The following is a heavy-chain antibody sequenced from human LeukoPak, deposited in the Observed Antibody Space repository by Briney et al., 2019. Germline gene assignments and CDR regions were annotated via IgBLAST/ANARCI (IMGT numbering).Heavy chain of an antibody. CDR1: GFTFSNYE. V-gene: IGHV3-48*03. J-gene: IGHJ5*02. CDR2: ISSSGNTI. CDR3: ARSRYFDWENWFDP. D-gene: IGHD3-9*01. Sequence: PGGSLRLSCVASGFTFSNYEMNWVRQTPGKGLGWVSYISSSGNTIYYADSVKGRFTISRDNAKNSLYLQMNSLRAEDTAVYYCARSRYFDWENWFDPWGQGTLVTVSS.